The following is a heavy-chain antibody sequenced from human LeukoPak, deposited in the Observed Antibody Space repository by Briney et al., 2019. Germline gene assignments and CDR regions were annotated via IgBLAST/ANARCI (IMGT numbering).Heavy chain of an antibody. D-gene: IGHD6-19*01. CDR2: INSDGGST. J-gene: IGHJ4*02. CDR1: EFTFSSYW. V-gene: IGHV3-74*01. Sequence: GGSLRLSCAASEFTFSSYWMHWVRQAPGKGLVWVSRINSDGGSTSYADSVKGRFTISRDNAKNSLYLQMNSLRAEDTALYYCAKDVGVAYYFDYWGQGTLVTVSS. CDR3: AKDVGVAYYFDY.